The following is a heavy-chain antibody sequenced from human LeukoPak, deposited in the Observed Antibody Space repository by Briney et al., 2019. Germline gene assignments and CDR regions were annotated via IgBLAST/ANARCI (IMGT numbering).Heavy chain of an antibody. J-gene: IGHJ4*02. V-gene: IGHV3-23*01. D-gene: IGHD3-22*01. CDR1: GFTFSSYA. CDR3: AKDLVSGTMIVTPLGY. Sequence: PGGSLRLSCAGSGFTFSSYAMSWVRQAPGKGLEWVSLISGSGGSTYYADSVKGRFTISRDNSKNTLYLQMNSLRAEDTAVYYCAKDLVSGTMIVTPLGYWGQGTLVTVSS. CDR2: ISGSGGST.